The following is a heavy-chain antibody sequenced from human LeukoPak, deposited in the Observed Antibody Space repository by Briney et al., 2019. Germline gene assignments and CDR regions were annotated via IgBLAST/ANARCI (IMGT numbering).Heavy chain of an antibody. D-gene: IGHD4-17*01. CDR1: GFTFSSYG. CDR3: AGASTVTSPGDY. V-gene: IGHV3-23*01. J-gene: IGHJ4*02. CDR2: ISGSGGTT. Sequence: GGTLRLSCAASGFTFSSYGMSWVRQAPGKGLEWVSAISGSGGTTYYADSVKGRFTISRDNAKNSLYLQMNSLRAEDTAVYYCAGASTVTSPGDYWGQGTLVTVSS.